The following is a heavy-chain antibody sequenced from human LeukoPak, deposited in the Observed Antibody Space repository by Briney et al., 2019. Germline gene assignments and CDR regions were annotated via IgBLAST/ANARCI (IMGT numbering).Heavy chain of an antibody. Sequence: GGSVTLSCEASGFTFSSYWMTWVRQAPGKGLEWLANIRYDGTVKFYAASVKGRFTISRDNARNSLYLQMSSLRVEDTGVYYCATSLATAMNSGGQGILVTVSS. J-gene: IGHJ4*02. CDR2: IRYDGTVK. D-gene: IGHD5-18*01. CDR1: GFTFSSYW. V-gene: IGHV3-7*01. CDR3: ATSLATAMNS.